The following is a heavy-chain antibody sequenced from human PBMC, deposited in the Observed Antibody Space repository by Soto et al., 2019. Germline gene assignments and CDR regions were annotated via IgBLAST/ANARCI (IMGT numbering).Heavy chain of an antibody. CDR3: AMVDVYVTPSPQDV. Sequence: QVQLVQSGAEVKNPGASVKVSCKASGYTFTRYGIGWARQAPGQGLEWMGWINTYNGNTNYAQNVQGRVTLTKDTSPSTAYMEVRSLRSNDTAIYYCAMVDVYVTPSPQDVWGQGTTVIVSS. D-gene: IGHD3-16*01. V-gene: IGHV1-18*01. CDR1: GYTFTRYG. CDR2: INTYNGNT. J-gene: IGHJ6*02.